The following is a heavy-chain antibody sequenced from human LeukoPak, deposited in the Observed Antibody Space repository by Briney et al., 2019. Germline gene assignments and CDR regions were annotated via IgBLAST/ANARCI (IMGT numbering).Heavy chain of an antibody. CDR3: ATGGGSIVVPATTGSGYFDY. CDR2: INSDGSST. J-gene: IGHJ4*02. D-gene: IGHD2-2*01. Sequence: PGGSLRLSCAASGFTFSSDWMHWVRQAPGKGLVWVSRINSDGSSTSYADSVKGRFTISRDNSKNTLYLQMNSLRAEDTAVYYCATGGGSIVVPATTGSGYFDYWGQGTLVTVSS. CDR1: GFTFSSDW. V-gene: IGHV3-74*01.